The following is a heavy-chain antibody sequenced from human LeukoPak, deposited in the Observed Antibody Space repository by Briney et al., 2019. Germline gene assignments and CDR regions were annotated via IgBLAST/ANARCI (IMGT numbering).Heavy chain of an antibody. Sequence: PGGSLRLSCAVSGFTFSSYWMHWVRQAPGKGLVWVSRINTDGSSTSYADSVKGRFTISRDNAKNTLYLQMNSLRVEDTAVYYCARIGSLSPFDWGQGTLVTVSS. CDR3: ARIGSLSPFD. J-gene: IGHJ4*02. V-gene: IGHV3-74*01. CDR2: INTDGSST. CDR1: GFTFSSYW. D-gene: IGHD6-6*01.